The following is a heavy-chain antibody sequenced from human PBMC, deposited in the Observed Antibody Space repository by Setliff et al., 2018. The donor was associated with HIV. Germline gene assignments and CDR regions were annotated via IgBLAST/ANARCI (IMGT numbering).Heavy chain of an antibody. D-gene: IGHD3-3*01. Sequence: SETLSLTCTVSGGSISSYYWSWIRQPPGKGLDWIGYIYYSGSTNYNPSLKSRVTISVDTSRNQFSLNLSSMTAADTAVYYCARATYTLQFLKWSPDSSLYYYYMDVWGKGTTVTVSS. J-gene: IGHJ6*03. CDR2: IYYSGST. CDR3: ARATYTLQFLKWSPDSSLYYYYMDV. CDR1: GGSISSYY. V-gene: IGHV4-59*01.